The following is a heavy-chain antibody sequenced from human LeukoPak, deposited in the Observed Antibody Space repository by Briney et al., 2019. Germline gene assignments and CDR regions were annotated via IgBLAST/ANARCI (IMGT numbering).Heavy chain of an antibody. J-gene: IGHJ5*02. CDR2: ISYDGSNK. D-gene: IGHD2-2*01. CDR3: ARTREVVPAAMFDP. V-gene: IGHV3-30-3*01. CDR1: GFTFSSYA. Sequence: PGGSLRLSCAASGFTFSSYAMHWVRQAPGKGLEWVAVISYDGSNKYYADSVKGRFTISRDNSENTLYLQMNSLRAEDTAVYYCARTREVVPAAMFDPWGQGTLVTVSS.